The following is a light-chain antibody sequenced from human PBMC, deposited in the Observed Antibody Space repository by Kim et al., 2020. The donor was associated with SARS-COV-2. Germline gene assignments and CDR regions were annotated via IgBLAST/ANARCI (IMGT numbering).Light chain of an antibody. CDR3: QAWDSGTVV. CDR2: QDT. CDR1: KLGDKY. Sequence: SYELTQPPSVSMSPGQTASITCSGDKLGDKYGCWYQQKPGQSPVLVIYQDTKRPSGIPERFSGSSSGNTATLTISGTQAMDEADYYCQAWDSGTVVFGGGPQLTVL. J-gene: IGLJ2*01. V-gene: IGLV3-1*01.